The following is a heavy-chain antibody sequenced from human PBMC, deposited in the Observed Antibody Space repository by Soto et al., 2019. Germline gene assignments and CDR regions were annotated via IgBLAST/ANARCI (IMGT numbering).Heavy chain of an antibody. CDR3: ASHLNYYDSSGYYYGWFDP. CDR2: IYHSGST. CDR1: GGSISSGGYS. V-gene: IGHV4-30-2*01. Sequence: KPSETLSLTCAVSGGSISSGGYSWSWIRQPPGKGLEWIGYIYHSGSTYYNPSLKSRVTISVDRSKNQFSLKLSSVTAADTAVYYCASHLNYYDSSGYYYGWFDPWGQGTLVTVSS. D-gene: IGHD3-22*01. J-gene: IGHJ5*02.